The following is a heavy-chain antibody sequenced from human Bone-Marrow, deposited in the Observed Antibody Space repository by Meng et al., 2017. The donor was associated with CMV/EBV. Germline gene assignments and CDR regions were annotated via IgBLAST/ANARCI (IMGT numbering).Heavy chain of an antibody. CDR1: GFTFSSYW. Sequence: GESLKISCAASGFTFSSYWMSWVRQAPGKGLGWVANIKQDGSEKYYVDSVKGRFTISRDNAKNSLYLQMNSLRAEDTAVYYCARDRSWGDYGWFDPSGQGTLVTVSS. V-gene: IGHV3-7*01. CDR3: ARDRSWGDYGWFDP. J-gene: IGHJ5*02. CDR2: IKQDGSEK. D-gene: IGHD3-16*01.